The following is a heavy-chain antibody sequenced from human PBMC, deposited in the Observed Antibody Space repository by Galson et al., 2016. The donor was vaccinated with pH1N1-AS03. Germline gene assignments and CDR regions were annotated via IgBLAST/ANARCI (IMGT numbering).Heavy chain of an antibody. CDR2: INPYNGNT. D-gene: IGHD2-2*01. J-gene: IGHJ4*02. CDR3: TAVSADYDTSSFDPLIDY. V-gene: IGHV1-18*04. CDR1: GYTFTSYG. Sequence: SVKVSCKASGYTFTSYGISWVRQAPGQGLEWMGWINPYNGNTNYAQKLQGRVTMTTDTSTSTAFMELSSLGSDDSAVYYCTAVSADYDTSSFDPLIDYWGQGTLVTVSS.